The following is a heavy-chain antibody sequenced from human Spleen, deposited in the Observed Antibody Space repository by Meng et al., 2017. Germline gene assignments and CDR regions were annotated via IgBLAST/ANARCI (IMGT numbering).Heavy chain of an antibody. Sequence: QLVFAGGGLVQAVGSFRLACAASGFTFSAYAMHWVRQAPGKGLEWVSYISSSGSTIYYASSVKVRFIISRDNAKNSLYLQMNSMRAEDTAVYYCARDKGNLANWFDPWGQGTLVTVSS. CDR1: GFTFSAYA. V-gene: IGHV3-11*01. J-gene: IGHJ5*02. CDR3: ARDKGNLANWFDP. CDR2: ISSSGSTI. D-gene: IGHD4-23*01.